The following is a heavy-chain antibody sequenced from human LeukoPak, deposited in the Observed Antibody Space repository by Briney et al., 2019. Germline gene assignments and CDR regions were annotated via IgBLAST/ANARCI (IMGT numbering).Heavy chain of an antibody. J-gene: IGHJ4*02. CDR1: GFTFSSYS. CDR3: ASPFDY. CDR2: IDSSSSTI. V-gene: IGHV3-48*01. Sequence: GGSLRLSCAASGFTFSSYSMNWVRQAPGKGLEWVSYIDSSSSTIYYADSVKGRFTISRDNAKNSLYLQMNSLRAEDTAVYYCASPFDYWGQGTLVAVSS.